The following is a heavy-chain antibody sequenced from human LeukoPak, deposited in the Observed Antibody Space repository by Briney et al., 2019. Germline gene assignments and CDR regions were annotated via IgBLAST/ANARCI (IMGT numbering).Heavy chain of an antibody. J-gene: IGHJ4*02. D-gene: IGHD3-16*01. CDR3: ARGLTTFGGVSGVFDY. CDR2: IIPIFGTA. Sequence: ASVKVSCKASGGTFSSYATSWVRQAPGQGLEWKGRIIPIFGTANYAQKFQGRVTITTDESTSTAYMELSSLRSEDTAVYYCARGLTTFGGVSGVFDYWGQGTLVTVSS. V-gene: IGHV1-69*05. CDR1: GGTFSSYA.